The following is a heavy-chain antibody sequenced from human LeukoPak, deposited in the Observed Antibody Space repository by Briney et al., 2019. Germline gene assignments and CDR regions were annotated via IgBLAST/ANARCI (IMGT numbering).Heavy chain of an antibody. Sequence: PGGSLRLSCAASGLTFSNYAMSWVRQAPGKGLERVSTISGSGGSTYYADSVKGRFTISRDNSKNTLYLQLNSLRAEDTAVYYCAKSTSPLYYYYGMDVWGQGTTVTVSS. D-gene: IGHD2-2*01. CDR2: ISGSGGST. CDR3: AKSTSPLYYYYGMDV. CDR1: GLTFSNYA. V-gene: IGHV3-23*01. J-gene: IGHJ6*02.